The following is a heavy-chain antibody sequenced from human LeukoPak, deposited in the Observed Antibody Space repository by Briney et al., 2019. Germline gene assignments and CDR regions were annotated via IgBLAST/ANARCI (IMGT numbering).Heavy chain of an antibody. D-gene: IGHD3-9*01. V-gene: IGHV4-4*02. J-gene: IGHJ4*02. CDR2: IYHSGST. CDR3: AREMDDILTRYFDY. Sequence: RGGSLRLSCAASGFTFSSYWMSWVRQAPGKGLEWIGEIYHSGSTNYNPSLKSRVTISVDKSKNQFSLKLSSVTAADTAVYYCAREMDDILTRYFDYWGQGTLVTVSS. CDR1: GFTFSSYW.